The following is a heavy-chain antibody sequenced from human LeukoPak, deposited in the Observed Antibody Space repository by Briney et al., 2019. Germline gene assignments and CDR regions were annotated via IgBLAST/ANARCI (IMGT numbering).Heavy chain of an antibody. J-gene: IGHJ4*02. D-gene: IGHD6-19*01. Sequence: GGSLRLSCAASGFTLSSYEMNRVRQAPGKGLEWVANIKQDGSEKYYVDSVKGRFTISRDNAKNSLYLQMNSLRAEDTAVYYCARDGGWYARGYDYWGQGALVTVS. CDR1: GFTLSSYE. V-gene: IGHV3-7*01. CDR2: IKQDGSEK. CDR3: ARDGGWYARGYDY.